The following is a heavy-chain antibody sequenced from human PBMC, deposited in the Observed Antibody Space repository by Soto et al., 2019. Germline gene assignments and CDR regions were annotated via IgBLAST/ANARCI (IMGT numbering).Heavy chain of an antibody. CDR3: KSDRNYCYMDV. D-gene: IGHD3-22*01. CDR1: GGSISSTSYY. Sequence: QVQLQESGPGLVKPSETLSLTCTVSGGSISSTSYYWGWIRQPPGKGLEWIGSIYYSGSTYYTPSPPRHVPRSGRTSKNQLSLKLSSVTAADTAVHHYKSDRNYCYMDVWGKGTTVTVS. V-gene: IGHV4-39*01. J-gene: IGHJ6*03. CDR2: IYYSGST.